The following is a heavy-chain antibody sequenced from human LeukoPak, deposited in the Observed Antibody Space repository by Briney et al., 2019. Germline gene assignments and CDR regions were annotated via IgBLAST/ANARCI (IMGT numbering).Heavy chain of an antibody. Sequence: GRSLRLSCAAPGFTFSSYAMHWVRQAPGKGLEWVAVISYDGSNKYYADSVKGRFTISRDNSKNTLYLQMNSLRAEDTAVYYCARDGQWLVYYFDYWGQGTLVTVSS. CDR1: GFTFSSYA. CDR2: ISYDGSNK. D-gene: IGHD6-19*01. J-gene: IGHJ4*02. V-gene: IGHV3-30-3*01. CDR3: ARDGQWLVYYFDY.